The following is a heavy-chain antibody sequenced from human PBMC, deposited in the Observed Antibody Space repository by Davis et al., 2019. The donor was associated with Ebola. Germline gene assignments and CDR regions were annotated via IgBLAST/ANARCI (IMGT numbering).Heavy chain of an antibody. D-gene: IGHD1-26*01. Sequence: GGSLRLSCAASGFTFSSYAMSWVRQAPGKGLEWVGFIRSKAYGGTTEYAASVKGRFTISRDDSKSIAYLQMNNLKTEDTAFYYCTREFGGSYGYWGQGTLVTVSS. CDR3: TREFGGSYGY. V-gene: IGHV3-49*04. CDR2: IRSKAYGGTT. J-gene: IGHJ4*02. CDR1: GFTFSSYA.